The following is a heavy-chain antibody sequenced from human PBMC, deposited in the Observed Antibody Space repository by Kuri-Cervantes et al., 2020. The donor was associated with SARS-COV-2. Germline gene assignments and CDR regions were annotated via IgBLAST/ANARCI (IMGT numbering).Heavy chain of an antibody. CDR2: FDPEDGET. J-gene: IGHJ6*02. Sequence: ASVKVSCKASGGTFSSYAISWVRQAPGQGLEWMGGFDPEDGETIYAQKFQGRVTMTEDTSTDTAYMELSSLRSEDTAVYYCATWQQLVPYYGMDVWGQGTTVTVSS. V-gene: IGHV1-24*01. CDR3: ATWQQLVPYYGMDV. D-gene: IGHD6-13*01. CDR1: GGTFSSYA.